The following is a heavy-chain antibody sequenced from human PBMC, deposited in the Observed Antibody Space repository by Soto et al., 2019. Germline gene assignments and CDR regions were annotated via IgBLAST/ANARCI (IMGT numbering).Heavy chain of an antibody. CDR1: GGTFSSYA. J-gene: IGHJ4*02. CDR2: IIPIFGTA. V-gene: IGHV1-69*13. D-gene: IGHD6-6*01. CDR3: ARLLEYSSSSGGRYFDY. Sequence: AASVKVSCKASGGTFSSYAISWVRQAPGQGLEWMGGIIPIFGTANYAQKFQGRVTITADESTSTAYMELSSLRSEDTAVYYCARLLEYSSSSGGRYFDYWGQGTLVTVSS.